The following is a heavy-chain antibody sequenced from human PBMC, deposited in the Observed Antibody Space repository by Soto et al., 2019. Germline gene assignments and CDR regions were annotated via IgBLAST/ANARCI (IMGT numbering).Heavy chain of an antibody. J-gene: IGHJ4*02. CDR3: ARVTEDSSGYPEGFDY. V-gene: IGHV4-31*03. CDR1: GGSISSGGYY. CDR2: IYYSGST. D-gene: IGHD3-22*01. Sequence: SETLSLTCTVSGGSISSGGYYWSWIRQHPGKGLEWIGYIYYSGSTYYNPSLKSRVTISVDTSKNQFSLKLSSVTAADTAVYYCARVTEDSSGYPEGFDYWGQGTLVTVSS.